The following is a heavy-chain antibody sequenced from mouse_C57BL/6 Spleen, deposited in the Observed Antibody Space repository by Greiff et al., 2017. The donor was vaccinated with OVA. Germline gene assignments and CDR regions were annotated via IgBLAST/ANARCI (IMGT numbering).Heavy chain of an antibody. CDR2: IHPNSGST. J-gene: IGHJ2*01. Sequence: QVQLQQPGAELVKPGASVKLSCKASGYTFTSYWMHWVKQRPGQGLEWIGMIHPNSGSTNYNEKFKSKATLTVDKSSSTAYMQLSSLTSEDSAVYYCARDLSTMVTYYFDYWGQGTTLTVSS. CDR1: GYTFTSYW. CDR3: ARDLSTMVTYYFDY. V-gene: IGHV1-64*01. D-gene: IGHD2-2*01.